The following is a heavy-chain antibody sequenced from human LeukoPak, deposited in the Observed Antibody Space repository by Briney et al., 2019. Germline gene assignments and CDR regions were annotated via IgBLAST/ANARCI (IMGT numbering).Heavy chain of an antibody. CDR2: ISAYNGNT. V-gene: IGHV1-18*01. D-gene: IGHD3-22*01. CDR3: ARDLSETYYYDSSTDY. J-gene: IGHJ4*02. Sequence: GASVTVSCKAPGYTFTSYGISWVRQAPGQGLEWMGWISAYNGNTNYAQKLQGRVTMTTDTSTSTAYMELRSLRSDDTAVYYCARDLSETYYYDSSTDYWGQGTLVTVSS. CDR1: GYTFTSYG.